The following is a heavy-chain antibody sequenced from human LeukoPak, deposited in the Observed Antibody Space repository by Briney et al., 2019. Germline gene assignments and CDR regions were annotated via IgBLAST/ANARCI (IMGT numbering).Heavy chain of an antibody. CDR2: ISAYNGNT. V-gene: IGHV1-18*01. J-gene: IGHJ4*02. CDR3: ARDGVLGGLFVWDY. D-gene: IGHD3-16*01. CDR1: GYIFTTYG. Sequence: GASVKVCCKASGYIFTTYGITWVRQAPGQGLEWMGWISAYNGNTNYAQKLQGRVTMTTDTSTSTAYMELRSLRSDDTAVYYCARDGVLGGLFVWDYWGQGTLVTVSS.